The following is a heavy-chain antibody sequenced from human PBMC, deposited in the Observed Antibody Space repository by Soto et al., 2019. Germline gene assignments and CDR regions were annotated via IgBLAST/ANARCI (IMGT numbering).Heavy chain of an antibody. CDR1: GGSFSGYY. CDR2: INHSGST. V-gene: IGHV4-34*01. D-gene: IGHD5-12*01. Sequence: SETLSLTCAVYGGSFSGYYWSWIRQPPGKGLEWIGEINHSGSTNYNPSLKSRVTISVDTSKNQFSLKLSSVTAADTAVYYCARGKVATITYFDYWGQGTLVTVSS. CDR3: ARGKVATITYFDY. J-gene: IGHJ4*02.